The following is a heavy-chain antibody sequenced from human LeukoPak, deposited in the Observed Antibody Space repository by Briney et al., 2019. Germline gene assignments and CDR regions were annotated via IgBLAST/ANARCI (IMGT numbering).Heavy chain of an antibody. Sequence: GGSLRLSCAASGFTFSSYAMSWVRQAPGKWLEWVSAISGSGGSTYYADSVKGRFTISRDNSKSTVYLQMNSLRAEDTAVYYCSKDLTSDFGGDFDPWGQGTLVTVSS. J-gene: IGHJ5*02. D-gene: IGHD3-10*01. CDR1: GFTFSSYA. CDR2: ISGSGGST. V-gene: IGHV3-23*01. CDR3: SKDLTSDFGGDFDP.